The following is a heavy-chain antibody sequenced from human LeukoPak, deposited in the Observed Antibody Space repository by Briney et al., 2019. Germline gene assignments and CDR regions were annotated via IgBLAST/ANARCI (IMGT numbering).Heavy chain of an antibody. CDR1: GFTFSSYS. D-gene: IGHD5-18*01. J-gene: IGHJ4*02. CDR2: ISSSSSYI. V-gene: IGHV3-21*01. Sequence: GGSLRLSCAASGFTFSSYSMNWVRQAPGKGLEWVSSISSSSSYIYYADSVKGRFTISRDNAKNSLYLQMNSLRAEDTAVYYCARAGRGYSYGYHYWGQGTLVTVSS. CDR3: ARAGRGYSYGYHY.